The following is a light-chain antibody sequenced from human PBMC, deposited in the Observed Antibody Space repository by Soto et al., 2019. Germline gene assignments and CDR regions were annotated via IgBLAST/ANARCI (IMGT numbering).Light chain of an antibody. CDR1: QSVSSK. V-gene: IGKV3-15*01. Sequence: EIVMTQSPVTLSVSPGERATLSCRASQSVSSKLAWYQQKPGQAPRLLIYGASTRATGIPARFSGSGSGTEFTLSSISLQSEDFAVYYCQQYNNWPQTFGQGTKLEIK. CDR3: QQYNNWPQT. J-gene: IGKJ2*01. CDR2: GAS.